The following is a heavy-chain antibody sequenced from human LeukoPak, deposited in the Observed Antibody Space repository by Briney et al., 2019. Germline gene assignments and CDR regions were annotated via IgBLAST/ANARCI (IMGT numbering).Heavy chain of an antibody. CDR3: ARGFYYDSSGYLLLYYFDY. J-gene: IGHJ4*02. Sequence: SETLSLTCAVYGGSFSGYYWSWIRQPPGKGLEWIGEINHSGSTNYNPSLKSRVTISVDTSKNQFSLKLSSGTAADTAVYYCARGFYYDSSGYLLLYYFDYWGQGTLVTVSS. D-gene: IGHD3-22*01. V-gene: IGHV4-34*01. CDR1: GGSFSGYY. CDR2: INHSGST.